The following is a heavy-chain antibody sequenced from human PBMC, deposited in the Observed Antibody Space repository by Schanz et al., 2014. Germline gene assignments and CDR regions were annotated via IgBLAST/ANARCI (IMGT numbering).Heavy chain of an antibody. CDR3: AREIGREGGFDS. Sequence: QVQLQESGPGLVKPSETLSLTCTISGVSITNNYWAWVRQPPGKGLEWIGFISSSGSALYNPSLKTRVAISRDTSKNQVSLNLRSVAAADAVFYRGAREIGREGGFDSWGQGTLVTVTS. D-gene: IGHD2-15*01. CDR1: GVSITNNY. V-gene: IGHV4-59*01. J-gene: IGHJ4*02. CDR2: ISSSGSA.